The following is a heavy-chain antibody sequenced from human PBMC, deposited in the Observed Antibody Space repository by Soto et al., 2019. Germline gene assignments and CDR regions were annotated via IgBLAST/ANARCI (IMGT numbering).Heavy chain of an antibody. CDR3: ARGRVAARRGSFDY. D-gene: IGHD6-6*01. J-gene: IGHJ4*02. V-gene: IGHV4-34*01. CDR2: INHNGST. CDR1: GGSFSGYY. Sequence: SETLSLTCAVYGGSFSGYYWSWIRQPPGKGLEWIGEINHNGSTNYNPSLKSRVTISVDTSKIQFSLKLSSVTAADTAVYYCARGRVAARRGSFDYWGQGILVTVAS.